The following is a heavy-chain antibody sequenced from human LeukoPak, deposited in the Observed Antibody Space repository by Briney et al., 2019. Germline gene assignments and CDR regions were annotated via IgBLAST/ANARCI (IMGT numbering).Heavy chain of an antibody. D-gene: IGHD7-27*01. CDR3: AREGETWGILI. V-gene: IGHV3-48*04. CDR1: GFTFSSYW. Sequence: GGSLRLSCAASGFTFSSYWMSWVRQAPGKGLEWVSYISSGSTIYYADSVKGRFTISRDNAKNTLFLQMNSLRAEDTAVYYCAREGETWGILIWGQGTMVTVSS. J-gene: IGHJ3*02. CDR2: ISSGSTI.